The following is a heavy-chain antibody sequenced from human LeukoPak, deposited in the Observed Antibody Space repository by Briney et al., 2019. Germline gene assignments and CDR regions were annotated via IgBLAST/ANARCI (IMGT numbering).Heavy chain of an antibody. V-gene: IGHV3-21*04. CDR3: AKSDFWSGYGY. Sequence: GGSLRLSCAASGFTFSSYSMNWVRQAPGKGLEWVSSISSSSSYIYYADSVKGRFTISRDNSKNTLYLQMNSLRAEDTAVYYCAKSDFWSGYGYWGQGTLVTVSS. CDR1: GFTFSSYS. D-gene: IGHD3-3*01. CDR2: ISSSSSYI. J-gene: IGHJ4*02.